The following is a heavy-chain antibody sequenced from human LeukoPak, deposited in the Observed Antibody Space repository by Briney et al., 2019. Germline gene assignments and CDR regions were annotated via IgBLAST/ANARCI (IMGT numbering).Heavy chain of an antibody. Sequence: SETLSLTCTVSGGSISNYYWSWIRQPAGKGLEWIGRIYSTGSTSYNPSLKSRVTMSVDTSKNQFSLKLSSVTAADTAVYYCARDSGTTGEVKFDPWGQGSLVTVSS. CDR1: GGSISNYY. J-gene: IGHJ5*02. CDR3: ARDSGTTGEVKFDP. D-gene: IGHD3-10*01. CDR2: IYSTGST. V-gene: IGHV4-4*07.